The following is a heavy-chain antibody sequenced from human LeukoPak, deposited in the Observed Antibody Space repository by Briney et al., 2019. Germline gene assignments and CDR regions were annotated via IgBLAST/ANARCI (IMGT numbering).Heavy chain of an antibody. CDR1: GFTFSSYS. Sequence: GGSLRLSCAASGFTFSSYSMNWVRQAPGKGLEWVSRINGEGGTSYADSVKGRFTISRDNAKNTVHLQMNSLRAEDTAVYYCARDLVYGSGSCGHWGQGTLVTVSS. J-gene: IGHJ1*01. CDR3: ARDLVYGSGSCGH. D-gene: IGHD3-10*01. CDR2: INGEGGT. V-gene: IGHV3-74*01.